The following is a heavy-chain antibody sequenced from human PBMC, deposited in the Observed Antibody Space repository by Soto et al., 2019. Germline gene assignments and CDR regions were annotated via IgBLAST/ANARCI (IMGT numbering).Heavy chain of an antibody. V-gene: IGHV4-59*12. Sequence: SETLSLTCTVSGVSIGSFYWSWIRQPPGKGLEWIGYIYYSGSTNYNPSLKSRVTISVDTSKNQFSLKLSSVTAADTAVYYCARSGYSYGPNPLLYWGQGTLVTVSS. CDR3: ARSGYSYGPNPLLY. J-gene: IGHJ4*02. D-gene: IGHD5-18*01. CDR2: IYYSGST. CDR1: GVSIGSFY.